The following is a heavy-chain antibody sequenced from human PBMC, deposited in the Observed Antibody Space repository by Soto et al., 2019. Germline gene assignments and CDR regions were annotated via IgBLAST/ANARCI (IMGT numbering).Heavy chain of an antibody. Sequence: GGSLRLSCAASGFTFSSYGMHWVRQAPGKGLEWVAVIWYDGSNKYYADSVKGRFTISRDNSKNTLYLQMNSLRAEDTAVYYCARDGFTYDYVWGSYRYAVTPLYYYYGMDVWGQGTTVTVSS. J-gene: IGHJ6*02. D-gene: IGHD3-16*02. CDR3: ARDGFTYDYVWGSYRYAVTPLYYYYGMDV. CDR1: GFTFSSYG. V-gene: IGHV3-33*01. CDR2: IWYDGSNK.